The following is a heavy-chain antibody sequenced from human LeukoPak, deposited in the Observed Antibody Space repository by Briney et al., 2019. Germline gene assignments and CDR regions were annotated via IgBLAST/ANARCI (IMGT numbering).Heavy chain of an antibody. D-gene: IGHD2-15*01. J-gene: IGHJ4*02. V-gene: IGHV3-30*18. CDR2: ISYDGSNK. Sequence: PGGSLRLSCAASGFTFSSYGMHWVRQAPGKGLEWVAVISYDGSNKYYADSVKGRFTISRDNSKNTLYLQMNSLRAEDTAVYYCAKDHGGGRKDPHFDYWGQGTLVTVSS. CDR1: GFTFSSYG. CDR3: AKDHGGGRKDPHFDY.